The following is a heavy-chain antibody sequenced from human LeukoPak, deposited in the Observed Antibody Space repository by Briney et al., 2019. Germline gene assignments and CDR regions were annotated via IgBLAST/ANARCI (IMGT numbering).Heavy chain of an antibody. CDR2: INPSGGST. J-gene: IGHJ4*02. CDR3: ARNGHPYYYDSSGYLVDY. Sequence: GASVKVSCKASGYTFTNYYMHWVRQAPGQGLEWMGIINPSGGSTSCAQKFQGRVTMTRDMSTSTVYMELSSLRSEDTAVYYCARNGHPYYYDSSGYLVDYWGQGTLVTVSS. CDR1: GYTFTNYY. D-gene: IGHD3-22*01. V-gene: IGHV1-46*01.